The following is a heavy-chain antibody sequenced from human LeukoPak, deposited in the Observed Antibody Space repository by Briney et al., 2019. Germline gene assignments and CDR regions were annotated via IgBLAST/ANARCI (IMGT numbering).Heavy chain of an antibody. V-gene: IGHV4-59*01. CDR2: IYYSGST. CDR1: GGSISSYY. D-gene: IGHD2-2*02. Sequence: SETLSLTCTVSGGSISSYYWSWIRQPPGKGLEWIGYIYYSGSTNYNPSLKSRVTISVDTSKNQFSLKLSSVTAADTAVYYCARRCCSSTSCYKEYAFDIWGQGTMVTVSS. CDR3: ARRCCSSTSCYKEYAFDI. J-gene: IGHJ3*02.